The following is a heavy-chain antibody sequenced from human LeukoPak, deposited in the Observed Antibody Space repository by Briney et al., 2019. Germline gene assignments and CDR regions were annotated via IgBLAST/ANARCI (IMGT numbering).Heavy chain of an antibody. J-gene: IGHJ4*02. CDR3: ARVKYGSGSQTFDY. Sequence: GASVKVSCKASGYTFTGYYMHWVRQAPGQGLEWMGRINPSSGGTNYAQKFQGRVTMTRDTSISTAYMELSRLRSDDTAVYYCARVKYGSGSQTFDYWGQGTLVTVSS. CDR1: GYTFTGYY. CDR2: INPSSGGT. D-gene: IGHD3-10*01. V-gene: IGHV1-2*06.